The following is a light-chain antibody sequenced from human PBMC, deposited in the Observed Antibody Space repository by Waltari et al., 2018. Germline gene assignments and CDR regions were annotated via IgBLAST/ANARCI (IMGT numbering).Light chain of an antibody. J-gene: IGKJ2*01. V-gene: IGKV1-39*01. Sequence: DIQMTQSPSSLSASVGDRVTITCRASQSISSYLNWYQQKPGKAPKLLIYAASSLQSGVPSRFSGSGSGTDFTLTISSLQPEDFAVYYCQQYNDWPPDTFGQGTKLEIK. CDR3: QQYNDWPPDT. CDR2: AAS. CDR1: QSISSY.